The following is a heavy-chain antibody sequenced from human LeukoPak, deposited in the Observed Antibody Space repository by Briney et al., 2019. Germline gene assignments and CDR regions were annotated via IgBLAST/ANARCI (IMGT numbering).Heavy chain of an antibody. Sequence: GRSLRLSCAASGFTFSSYGMHWVRQAPGKGLEWVAVISYDGSNKYYADSVKGRFTISRDNSKNTLYLQMNSLRAEDTAVYYCAREGYSNYYFDYWGQGTLVTVSS. J-gene: IGHJ4*02. CDR1: GFTFSSYG. CDR2: ISYDGSNK. V-gene: IGHV3-30*03. D-gene: IGHD4-11*01. CDR3: AREGYSNYYFDY.